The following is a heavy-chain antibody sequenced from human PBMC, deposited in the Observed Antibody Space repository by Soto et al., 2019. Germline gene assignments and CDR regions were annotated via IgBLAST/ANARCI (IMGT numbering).Heavy chain of an antibody. CDR3: ASVPEMATSRDAFDI. CDR2: IIPIFGTA. V-gene: IGHV1-69*13. D-gene: IGHD5-12*01. CDR1: GGTFSSYA. J-gene: IGHJ3*02. Sequence: SVKVSCKASGGTFSSYAISWVRQAPGQGLEWMGGIIPIFGTANYAQKFQGRVTITADESTSTAYMELSSLRSEDTAVYYCASVPEMATSRDAFDIWGHGTMVTVSS.